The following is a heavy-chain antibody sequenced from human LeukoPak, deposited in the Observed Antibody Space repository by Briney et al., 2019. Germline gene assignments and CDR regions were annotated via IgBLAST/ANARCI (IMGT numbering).Heavy chain of an antibody. CDR1: GFTFSSYA. V-gene: IGHV3-23*01. D-gene: IGHD3-9*01. J-gene: IGHJ4*02. CDR3: AHIPDILTGYYIGGTYFDY. CDR2: ISGSGGST. Sequence: QPGGSLRLSCAASGFTFSSYAMSWVRQAPGKGLEWVSAISGSGGSTYYADSVKGRFTISRDNSKNTLYLQMNSLRAEDTAVYYCAHIPDILTGYYIGGTYFDYWGQGTLVTVSS.